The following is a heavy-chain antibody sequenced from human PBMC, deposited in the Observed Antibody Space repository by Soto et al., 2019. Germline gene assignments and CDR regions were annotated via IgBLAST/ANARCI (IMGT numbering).Heavy chain of an antibody. V-gene: IGHV2-5*01. J-gene: IGHJ5*02. CDR3: AHRRAAARRKNWFDP. Sequence: TLVNPTQSLTLTCTFSGFSLSTSGVGVGWIRQPPGKALEWLALIYWNDDKRYSPSLKSRLTITKDTSKNQVVLTMTNMDPVDTATYYCAHRRAAARRKNWFDPWGQGTLVTAPQ. CDR2: IYWNDDK. CDR1: GFSLSTSGVG. D-gene: IGHD6-13*01.